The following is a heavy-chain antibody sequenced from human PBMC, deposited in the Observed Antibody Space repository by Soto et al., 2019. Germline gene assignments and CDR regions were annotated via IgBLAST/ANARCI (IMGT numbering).Heavy chain of an antibody. J-gene: IGHJ4*02. CDR2: IYYSGST. Sequence: SETLSLTCTVSGGSISSYYWSWIRQPPGKGLEWIGYIYYSGSTNYNPSLKSRVTISVDTSKNQFSLKLSSVTAADTAVYYCERVVAATGFDYWGQGTLVTVSS. CDR3: ERVVAATGFDY. D-gene: IGHD2-15*01. CDR1: GGSISSYY. V-gene: IGHV4-59*01.